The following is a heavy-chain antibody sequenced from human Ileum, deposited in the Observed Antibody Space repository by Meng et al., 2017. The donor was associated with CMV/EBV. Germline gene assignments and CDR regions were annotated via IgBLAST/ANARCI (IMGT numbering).Heavy chain of an antibody. V-gene: IGHV1-46*01. Sequence: QVELVQAGAEVKKPGASMKVSCKASGYTFTGYYIHWARQAPGEGLEWMGIINPGDGSTNYAQKFQGRVTMTRDTSTTTVHMELSSLRSEDTAVYYCARGPSRTDFDYWGQGTLVTVSS. CDR3: ARGPSRTDFDY. CDR1: GYTFTGYY. J-gene: IGHJ4*02. D-gene: IGHD1-14*01. CDR2: INPGDGST.